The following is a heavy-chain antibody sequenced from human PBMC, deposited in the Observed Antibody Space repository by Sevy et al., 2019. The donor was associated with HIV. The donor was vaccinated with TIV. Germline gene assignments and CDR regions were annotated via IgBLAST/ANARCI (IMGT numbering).Heavy chain of an antibody. D-gene: IGHD3-10*01. Sequence: GGSLRLSCTASGFTFGDYGMSWFRQTPGKGLEWIGFIRRKGYGGTIEYAASVKGRVTISRDDSTTIANLQISSLKTEDSAVYYCSRSPYYHPSGTYYHDYWGQGTLVTVSS. V-gene: IGHV3-49*03. CDR2: IRRKGYGGTI. J-gene: IGHJ4*02. CDR3: SRSPYYHPSGTYYHDY. CDR1: GFTFGDYG.